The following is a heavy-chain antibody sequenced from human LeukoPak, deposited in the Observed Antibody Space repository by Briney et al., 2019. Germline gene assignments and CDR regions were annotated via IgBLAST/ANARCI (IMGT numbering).Heavy chain of an antibody. CDR3: ARHAGADFWSGYYPYFDY. Sequence: PSETLSLKCTVSGGSISIFYWMCMRQPPGKGRVGIGYIYTSGITNYNPSLNSRVTISVDTSKNQLSLKLSSVTAPDTAVYYCARHAGADFWSGYYPYFDYWGQGTLVTVSS. D-gene: IGHD3-3*01. CDR2: IYTSGIT. CDR1: GGSISIFY. V-gene: IGHV4-4*09. J-gene: IGHJ4*02.